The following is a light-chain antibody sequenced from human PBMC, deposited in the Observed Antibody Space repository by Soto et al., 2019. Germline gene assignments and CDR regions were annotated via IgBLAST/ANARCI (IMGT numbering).Light chain of an antibody. CDR2: DAS. Sequence: IVLTQSPATMSLSPGERATLSCGASERVSSSYVAWYQMKAGLAPRLLIHDASTRASGIPDSFRGSKSGTDFTLTIGGLEPEDAALYYCQQYGSSPITFGQGTRLE. J-gene: IGKJ5*01. CDR3: QQYGSSPIT. CDR1: ERVSSSY. V-gene: IGKV3D-20*01.